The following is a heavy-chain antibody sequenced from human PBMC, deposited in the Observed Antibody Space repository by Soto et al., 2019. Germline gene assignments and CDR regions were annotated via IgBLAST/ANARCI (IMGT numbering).Heavy chain of an antibody. J-gene: IGHJ6*02. CDR3: ARVGGYCSSTSWYGYYGMEV. Sequence: QLQLQESGPGLVKPSETLSLTCTVSGGSISSVPYSCGWIRQPPGEGLEWIGTYHYSENTNYNPSLESRVARSVDTAKSQFSLEVTSVTAADTAISYCARVGGYCSSTSWYGYYGMEVWCQGTTVTVSS. D-gene: IGHD2-2*01. CDR1: GGSISSVPYS. V-gene: IGHV4-39*01. CDR2: YHYSENT.